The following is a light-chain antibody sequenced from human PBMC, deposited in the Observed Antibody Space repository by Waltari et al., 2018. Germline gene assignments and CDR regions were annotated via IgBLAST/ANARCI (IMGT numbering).Light chain of an antibody. CDR1: SSNIGRNS. J-gene: IGLJ3*02. CDR2: NNS. V-gene: IGLV1-44*01. Sequence: SVLTQPPSASGTPGQRVTISCSGTSSNIGRNSVNWYQQVPGTDPKLLIYNNSQRPSGVPDRFSGSKSGTSASLDISGLQSEDEADYYCAAWDDSLNGVFGGGTKLTVL. CDR3: AAWDDSLNGV.